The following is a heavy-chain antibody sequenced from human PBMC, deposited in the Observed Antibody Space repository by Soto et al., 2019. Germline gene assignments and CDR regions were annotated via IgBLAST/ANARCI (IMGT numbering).Heavy chain of an antibody. J-gene: IGHJ6*02. V-gene: IGHV3-30*18. CDR2: ISYDVNNK. CDR1: GFTFSNYG. Sequence: QPGGSLRLSCAVSGFTFSNYGMHWVRQAPGKGLEWVALISYDVNNKYYADSVKGRFTISRGNSKNTLFLQMNGLRAEDTAVYYCSKGGPKAGMDVWGQGTTVTVSS. D-gene: IGHD1-26*01. CDR3: SKGGPKAGMDV.